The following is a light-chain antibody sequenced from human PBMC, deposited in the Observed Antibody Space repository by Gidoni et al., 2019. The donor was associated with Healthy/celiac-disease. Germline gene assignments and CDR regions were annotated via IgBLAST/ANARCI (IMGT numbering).Light chain of an antibody. CDR1: QSVLYSSNNKNY. J-gene: IGKJ2*04. V-gene: IGKV4-1*01. CDR3: QQYYSTPCS. CDR2: WAS. Sequence: DIVMTQSPDSLAVSLGESATINCKSSQSVLYSSNNKNYLAWYQQKPGQPPKLLIYWASPREAGVPDRCSGSGSGTDFTLTISSLQAEDVAVYYCQQYYSTPCSFGQGTKLEIK.